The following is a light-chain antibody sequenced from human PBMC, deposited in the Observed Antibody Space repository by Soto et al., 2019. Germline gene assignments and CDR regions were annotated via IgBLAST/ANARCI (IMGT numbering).Light chain of an antibody. CDR3: QHYKSYPWT. Sequence: DIQMTQSPSTMSASVGDRVTITCRASQSIDSWLAWYQQKPGKAPKSLMYKASNLESGVPSRFSGSGSETEFTLTISSLQPDDFATYYCQHYKSYPWTFGQGTKVEFK. V-gene: IGKV1-5*03. J-gene: IGKJ1*01. CDR1: QSIDSW. CDR2: KAS.